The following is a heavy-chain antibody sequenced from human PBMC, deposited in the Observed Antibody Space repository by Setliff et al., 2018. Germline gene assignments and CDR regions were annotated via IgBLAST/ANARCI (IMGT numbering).Heavy chain of an antibody. J-gene: IGHJ5*01. CDR1: GYTFITLW. CDR3: ARRGYGGYIYGSFDS. D-gene: IGHD5-18*01. V-gene: IGHV5-51*07. Sequence: PGESLKISCQASGYTFITLWIAWVHQMPGKGLEWMGIIYPSNSNIKYSPSFEAQITFSVDKSITTAYLQWSSLKASDSGKYYCARRGYGGYIYGSFDSWGQGTLVTVSS. CDR2: IYPSNSNI.